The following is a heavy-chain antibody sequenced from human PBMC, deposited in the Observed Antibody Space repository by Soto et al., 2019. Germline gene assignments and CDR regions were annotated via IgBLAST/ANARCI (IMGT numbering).Heavy chain of an antibody. Sequence: GESLKISCKGSGYSFTSYWIGWVRQMPGKGLEWMGIIYPGDSDTRNSPSFQGQVTISADKSISTAYLQWSSLKASDTAMYYCARLGEDYGDYVDYYYYYMDVWGKGTTVTVSS. CDR1: GYSFTSYW. V-gene: IGHV5-51*01. J-gene: IGHJ6*03. D-gene: IGHD4-17*01. CDR3: ARLGEDYGDYVDYYYYYMDV. CDR2: IYPGDSDT.